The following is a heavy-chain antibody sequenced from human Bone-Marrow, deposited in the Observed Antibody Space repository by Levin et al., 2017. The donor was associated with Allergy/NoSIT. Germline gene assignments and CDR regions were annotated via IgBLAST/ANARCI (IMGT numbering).Heavy chain of an antibody. J-gene: IGHJ6*02. V-gene: IGHV3-9*01. D-gene: IGHD6-19*01. CDR3: AKDKIAVASAYYYYGMDV. CDR2: ISWNSGSI. Sequence: SLKISCAASGFTFDDYAMHWVRQAPGKGLEWVSGISWNSGSIGYADSVKGRFTISRDNAKNSLYLQMNSLRAEDTALYYCAKDKIAVASAYYYYGMDVWGQGTTVTVSS. CDR1: GFTFDDYA.